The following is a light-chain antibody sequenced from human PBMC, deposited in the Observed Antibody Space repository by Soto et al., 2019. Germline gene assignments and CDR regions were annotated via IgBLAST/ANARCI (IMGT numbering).Light chain of an antibody. Sequence: EIVSTQSPDTLSLSPGGRATLSCSASQSVSGYLGWYQQKPGQAPRLLIYDASNRAYGVPARFRGSGSGTNFTLTIASLEPEDFAVYYCQQRSNWPYLTFGGGTKVDIK. CDR2: DAS. CDR1: QSVSGY. V-gene: IGKV3-11*01. CDR3: QQRSNWPYLT. J-gene: IGKJ4*01.